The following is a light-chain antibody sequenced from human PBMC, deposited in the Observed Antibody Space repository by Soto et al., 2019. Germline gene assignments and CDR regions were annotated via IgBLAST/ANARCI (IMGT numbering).Light chain of an antibody. CDR3: QQAITFPLT. CDR1: QGVSSW. V-gene: IGKV1-12*01. CDR2: AAS. Sequence: DIQMTQSPSSVSASVGDSVIITCRASQGVSSWLAWYRHKPGTAPKLLIYAASTLQSGVPSRFSGSGSGTDFSLTISSLQPEDSATYYCQQAITFPLTFGGGTKVEI. J-gene: IGKJ4*01.